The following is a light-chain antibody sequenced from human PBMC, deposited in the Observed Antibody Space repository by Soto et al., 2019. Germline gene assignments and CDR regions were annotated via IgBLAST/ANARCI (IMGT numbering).Light chain of an antibody. V-gene: IGLV1-44*01. Sequence: QSVLTQPPSASGTPGQRVTISCSGTSSNIGSNKVTWYQQLPGTAPKLLIYSDNQRPSGVPYRISGSKSGTSASLAISGLQSEDEADYYCASWDNTLTGRMIFGGGTKVTVL. J-gene: IGLJ2*01. CDR1: SSNIGSNK. CDR3: ASWDNTLTGRMI. CDR2: SDN.